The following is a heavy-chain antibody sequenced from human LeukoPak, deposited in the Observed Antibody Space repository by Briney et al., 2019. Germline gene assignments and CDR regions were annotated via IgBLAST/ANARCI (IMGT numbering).Heavy chain of an antibody. D-gene: IGHD6-19*01. CDR2: TYYRSKWYN. J-gene: IGHJ4*02. Sequence: SQTLSLTCVVSGDSVSSKNGAWNWIRQSPSRGLEWLGRTYYRSKWYNDYAESMEGRMTISQDTSKNQYSLHLDSVTPDDTVVYYCARDFGTTGWHTFDYWGQGTLVTVSS. CDR3: ARDFGTTGWHTFDY. V-gene: IGHV6-1*01. CDR1: GDSVSSKNGA.